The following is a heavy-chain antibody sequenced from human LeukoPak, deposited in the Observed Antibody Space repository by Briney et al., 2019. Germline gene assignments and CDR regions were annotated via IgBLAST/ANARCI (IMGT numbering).Heavy chain of an antibody. D-gene: IGHD3-22*01. CDR1: GGSISSYY. CDR2: IYYTGST. J-gene: IGHJ4*02. V-gene: IGHV4-59*01. Sequence: SESLSLTCTVSGGSISSYYWSWIRQPPGKGLEWIGHIYYTGSTDYNPSLKSRVTISIDTSKNQFSLKLSSVTAADTAVYYCARVKASSGYSTDYWGQGTLVTVSS. CDR3: ARVKASSGYSTDY.